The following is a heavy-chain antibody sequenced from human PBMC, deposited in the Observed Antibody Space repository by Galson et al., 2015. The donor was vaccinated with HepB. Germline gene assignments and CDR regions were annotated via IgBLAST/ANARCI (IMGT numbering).Heavy chain of an antibody. CDR1: GFTFSSYG. D-gene: IGHD2-2*02. CDR3: ARGKIPAAIRYDAFDI. V-gene: IGHV3-33*01. CDR2: IWYDGSNK. J-gene: IGHJ3*02. Sequence: SLRLSCAASGFTFSSYGMHWVRQAPGKGLEWVAVIWYDGSNKYYADSVKGRFTISRDNSKNTLYLQMNSLRAEDTAVYYCARGKIPAAIRYDAFDIWGQGTMVTVSS.